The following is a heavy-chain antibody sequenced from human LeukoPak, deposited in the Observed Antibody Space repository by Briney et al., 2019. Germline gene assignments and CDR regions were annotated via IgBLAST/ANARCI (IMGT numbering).Heavy chain of an antibody. J-gene: IGHJ4*02. CDR3: ARTDIVVVPAAMDY. Sequence: GGSLRLSCAASGFTFSDYYMSWIRQAPGKGLEWVSYISSSSSYTNYADSVKGRFTISRDNAKNSLYLQMNSLRAEDTAVYYCARTDIVVVPAAMDYWGQGTPVTVSS. CDR2: ISSSSSYT. CDR1: GFTFSDYY. D-gene: IGHD2-2*01. V-gene: IGHV3-11*03.